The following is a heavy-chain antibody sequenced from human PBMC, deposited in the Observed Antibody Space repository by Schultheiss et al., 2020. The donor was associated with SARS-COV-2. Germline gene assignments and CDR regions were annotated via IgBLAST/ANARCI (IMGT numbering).Heavy chain of an antibody. V-gene: IGHV3-23*01. J-gene: IGHJ3*02. Sequence: GGSLRLSCAASGFTFSSYAMSWVRQAPGKGLEWVSAISGSGGSTYYADSVKGRFTISRDNSKNTLYLQMNSLRAEDTAVHYCAKDRGYCSSTSCGDAFDIWGQGTMVTVSS. CDR1: GFTFSSYA. CDR2: ISGSGGST. CDR3: AKDRGYCSSTSCGDAFDI. D-gene: IGHD2-2*01.